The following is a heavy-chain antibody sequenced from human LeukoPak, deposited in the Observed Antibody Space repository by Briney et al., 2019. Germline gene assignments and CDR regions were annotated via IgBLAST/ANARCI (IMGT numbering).Heavy chain of an antibody. CDR3: ARDSSGIYWFDP. J-gene: IGHJ5*02. CDR1: GFTFSSYS. CDR2: ISSSSSYI. V-gene: IGHV3-21*01. Sequence: PGGSLRLSCAASGFTFSSYSMNWVRQAPGKGLEWVSSISSSSSYIYYADSVKGRFTISRDNAKNSLYLQMNSLRAEDTAVYYGARDSSGIYWFDPWGQGTLVTVSS. D-gene: IGHD6-19*01.